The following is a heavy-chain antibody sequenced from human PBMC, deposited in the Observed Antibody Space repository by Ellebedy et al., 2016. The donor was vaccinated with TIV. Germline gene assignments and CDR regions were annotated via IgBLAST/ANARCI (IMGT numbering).Heavy chain of an antibody. V-gene: IGHV4-39*07. D-gene: IGHD6-19*01. Sequence: MPSETLSLTCTVSGGSISSSSYYWGWIRQPPGKGLEWIGSIYYSGNTYYKPSLKSRVTISVDTSKHQFSLKLSSVTAADTAVYYCARWVAVAATYCDYWGQGTLVTVSS. CDR3: ARWVAVAATYCDY. J-gene: IGHJ4*02. CDR1: GGSISSSSYY. CDR2: IYYSGNT.